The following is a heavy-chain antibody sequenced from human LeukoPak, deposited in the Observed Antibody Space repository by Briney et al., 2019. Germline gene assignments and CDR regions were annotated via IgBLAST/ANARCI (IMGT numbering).Heavy chain of an antibody. CDR3: VTDLVIKGYFDY. J-gene: IGHJ4*02. CDR2: IRRKTDGETT. D-gene: IGHD2-21*01. Sequence: PGGSLRLSCAASGFTFCNVWMSWVRQVPGQGLEGVGRIRRKTDGETTDHAAPVKGRFTISRDDSKNTLYLQMNSLKTEDTAVYYCVTDLVIKGYFDYWGQGALVTVSS. CDR1: GFTFCNVW. V-gene: IGHV3-15*01.